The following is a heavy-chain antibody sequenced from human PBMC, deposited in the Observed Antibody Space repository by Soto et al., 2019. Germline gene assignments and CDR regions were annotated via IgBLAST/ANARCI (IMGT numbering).Heavy chain of an antibody. CDR2: IYYTGST. D-gene: IGHD3-10*01. Sequence: PSETLSLTGTVSGGSISSGGYYWTWIRQHPGKGLEWIGYIYYTGSTYYNPSLKSRVTISVDTSKNQFSLKLSSVTAADTAVYYCARQMRGSGTDWFDPWGQGTLVTVS. CDR3: ARQMRGSGTDWFDP. CDR1: GGSISSGGYY. J-gene: IGHJ5*02. V-gene: IGHV4-31*03.